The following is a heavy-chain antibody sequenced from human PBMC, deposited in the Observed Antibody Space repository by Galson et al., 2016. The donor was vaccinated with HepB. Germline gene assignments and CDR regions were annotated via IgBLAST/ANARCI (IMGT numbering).Heavy chain of an antibody. CDR3: ARGSHLQTSIYFGLDV. CDR1: GFTFSDYA. V-gene: IGHV3-30-3*01. J-gene: IGHJ6*02. CDR2: ISYDGSDK. Sequence: SLRLSCAASGFTFSDYAIHWVRQAPGKGLEWVAVISYDGSDKYDADSVRGRFTISRDNSKNTLYLQMNSLRAEDTAVYFCARGSHLQTSIYFGLDVWGQGTTVTVPS. D-gene: IGHD3-3*02.